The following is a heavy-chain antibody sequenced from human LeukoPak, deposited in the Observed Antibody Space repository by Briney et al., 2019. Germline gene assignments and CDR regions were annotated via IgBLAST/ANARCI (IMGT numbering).Heavy chain of an antibody. Sequence: GGTLRLSCAASGFTFSNLAMGWVRQAPGKGLAWVSGISGSGGGTYYVDSVRGRFTISRDNSKNTLFLDMNNMRADDTAVYFCVKDNYADYASGGVDWYFDLWGRGTLVTVSS. CDR3: VKDNYADYASGGVDWYFDL. CDR2: ISGSGGGT. D-gene: IGHD4-17*01. J-gene: IGHJ2*01. CDR1: GFTFSNLA. V-gene: IGHV3-23*01.